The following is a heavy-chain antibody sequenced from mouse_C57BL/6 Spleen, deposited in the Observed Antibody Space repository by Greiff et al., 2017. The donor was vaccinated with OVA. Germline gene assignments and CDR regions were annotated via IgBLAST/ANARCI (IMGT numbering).Heavy chain of an antibody. V-gene: IGHV1-15*01. Sequence: QVQLKESGAELVRPGASVTLSCKASGYTFTDYEMHWVKQTPVHGLEWIGAIDPETGGTAYNQKFKGKAILTADKSSSTAYMELRSLTSEDSAVYYCTRRWLPFDYWGQGTTRTVSS. J-gene: IGHJ2*01. CDR1: GYTFTDYE. CDR2: IDPETGGT. CDR3: TRRWLPFDY. D-gene: IGHD2-2*01.